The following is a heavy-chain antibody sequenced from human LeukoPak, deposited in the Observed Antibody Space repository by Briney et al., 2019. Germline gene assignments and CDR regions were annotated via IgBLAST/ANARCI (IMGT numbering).Heavy chain of an antibody. CDR3: AREGRDGYNFYWYFDL. Sequence: KPGGSLRLSCAASGFTFSDYSVHWVRQAPGKGLEWVSSISTSSTYIYYADSVKGRFTISRDNAKKSLSLQMNSLRAEDTAVYYCAREGRDGYNFYWYFDLWGRGTLVTVSS. J-gene: IGHJ2*01. CDR1: GFTFSDYS. V-gene: IGHV3-21*01. D-gene: IGHD5-24*01. CDR2: ISTSSTYI.